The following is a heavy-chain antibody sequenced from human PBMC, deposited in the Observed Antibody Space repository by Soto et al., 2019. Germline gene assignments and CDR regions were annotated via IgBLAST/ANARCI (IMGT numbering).Heavy chain of an antibody. J-gene: IGHJ5*02. V-gene: IGHV3-15*01. CDR2: IKSKSDGGTT. Sequence: EVQLVESGGGLVKPGGSLRLSCAASGFTFSNAWMSWVRQAPGKGLEWVGRIKSKSDGGTTDYAAPVKGRFTISRDDSKNTLYLQMNSLKTEDTAVYYCTTDKDGPPEFAVVVAARDWFDPWGQGTLVTVSS. D-gene: IGHD2-15*01. CDR3: TTDKDGPPEFAVVVAARDWFDP. CDR1: GFTFSNAW.